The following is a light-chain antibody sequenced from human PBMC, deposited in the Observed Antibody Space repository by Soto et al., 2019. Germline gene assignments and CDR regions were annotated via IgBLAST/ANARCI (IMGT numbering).Light chain of an antibody. V-gene: IGKV4-1*01. Sequence: RTQSPESPAASQNERAAINCKSSQSVLYSSNNRNSLAWYQQKPGQPPKLLIYWASTRESGVPDRFTGSGSGTDFTLTISRLEPEDFAVYYCQQYVRSPWTFGQGT. J-gene: IGKJ1*01. CDR1: QSVLYSSNNRNS. CDR2: WAS. CDR3: QQYVRSPWT.